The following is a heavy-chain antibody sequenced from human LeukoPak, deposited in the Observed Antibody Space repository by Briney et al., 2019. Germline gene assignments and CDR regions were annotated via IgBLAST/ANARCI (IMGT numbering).Heavy chain of an antibody. CDR3: AKDPNGDYIRAFDM. Sequence: PGGSLRLSCAASGITASSYAMTWVRQAPGKGLEWVSYISGSGDRTMYADSVKGRLTISRDNFKNTLHLQMNSLRAEDTAVYHCAKDPNGDYIRAFDMWGQGTMVTVSP. D-gene: IGHD4-17*01. CDR2: ISGSGDRT. J-gene: IGHJ3*02. V-gene: IGHV3-23*01. CDR1: GITASSYA.